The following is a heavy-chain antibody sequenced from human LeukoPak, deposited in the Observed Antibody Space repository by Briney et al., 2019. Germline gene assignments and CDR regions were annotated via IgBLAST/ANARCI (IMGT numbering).Heavy chain of an antibody. J-gene: IGHJ4*02. Sequence: PGGSLKLSCTTSGFTFSGAAMHWVRQAPGKGLEWIGRMRSKANDFATSYGASVQGRFTISRDDSKNTAYLQMNNLKTEDTAVYYCTVLWQQLVPVILWGQGTLVIVSS. V-gene: IGHV3-73*01. CDR3: TVLWQQLVPVIL. CDR2: MRSKANDFAT. D-gene: IGHD6-13*01. CDR1: GFTFSGAA.